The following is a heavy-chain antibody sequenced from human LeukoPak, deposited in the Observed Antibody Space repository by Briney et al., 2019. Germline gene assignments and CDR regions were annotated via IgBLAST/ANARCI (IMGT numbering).Heavy chain of an antibody. CDR2: INSDGSST. CDR1: GFTFSSYW. D-gene: IGHD3-22*01. CDR3: ARDGAVKDSSGSPYYYYMDV. Sequence: GGSLRLSCAASGFTFSSYWMHWVRQGPGKGLVWVSRINSDGSSTSYADSVKGRFTISRDNAKNTLYLQMSSLRAEDTAVYYCARDGAVKDSSGSPYYYYMDVWGKGTTVTISS. V-gene: IGHV3-74*01. J-gene: IGHJ6*03.